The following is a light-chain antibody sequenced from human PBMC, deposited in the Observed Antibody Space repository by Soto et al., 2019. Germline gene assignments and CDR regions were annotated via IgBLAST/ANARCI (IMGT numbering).Light chain of an antibody. J-gene: IGKJ2*01. CDR2: GAS. V-gene: IGKV3-15*01. Sequence: EIVMTQSPATLSVSPGERVTLSCRARQSVGSNLAWYQQKPGQAPRLLIYGASTRATGIPARFSGSGSETEFTLTISRLEPEDFAVYYCQQYDDSARYIFGQGTNLEIK. CDR1: QSVGSN. CDR3: QQYDDSARYI.